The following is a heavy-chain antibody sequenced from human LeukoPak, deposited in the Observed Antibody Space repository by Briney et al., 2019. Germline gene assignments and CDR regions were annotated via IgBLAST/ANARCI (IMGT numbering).Heavy chain of an antibody. J-gene: IGHJ3*02. CDR2: INPNSGGT. CDR3: ARAERDAFDI. V-gene: IGHV1-2*02. D-gene: IGHD1-1*01. Sequence: ASVKVSCKASAYTFTGYYMHWVRQAPGQGLEWMGWINPNSGGTNYAQKFQGRVTMTRDTSISTAYMELSSLRSEDTAVYYCARAERDAFDIWGQGTMVTVSS. CDR1: AYTFTGYY.